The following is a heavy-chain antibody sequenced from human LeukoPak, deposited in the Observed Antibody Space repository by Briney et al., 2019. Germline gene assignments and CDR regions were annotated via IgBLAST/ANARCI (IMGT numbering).Heavy chain of an antibody. CDR3: ARGPSGYHNT. CDR2: ISYDGSNK. V-gene: IGHV3-30*14. D-gene: IGHD5-12*01. CDR1: GFTFSSYA. Sequence: QPGGSLRLSYAASGFTFSSYAMHWVRQAPGKGLEWVAVISYDGSNKYYADSVKGRFTISRDNSKNTLYLQMNSLRAEDTAVYYCARGPSGYHNTGGQGTLVTVSS. J-gene: IGHJ4*02.